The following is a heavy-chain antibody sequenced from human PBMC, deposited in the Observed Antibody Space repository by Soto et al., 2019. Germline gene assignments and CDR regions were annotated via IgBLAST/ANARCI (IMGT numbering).Heavy chain of an antibody. V-gene: IGHV3-23*01. Sequence: PGGSLRLSCAASGFTFSSYAMSWVRQAPGKGLEWVSAISGSGGSTYYADSVKGRFTISRDNSKSTLYLQMNSLRAEDTAVYYCAKAYGQWLAPYFDYWGQGTLVTVSS. D-gene: IGHD6-19*01. CDR3: AKAYGQWLAPYFDY. CDR1: GFTFSSYA. CDR2: ISGSGGST. J-gene: IGHJ4*02.